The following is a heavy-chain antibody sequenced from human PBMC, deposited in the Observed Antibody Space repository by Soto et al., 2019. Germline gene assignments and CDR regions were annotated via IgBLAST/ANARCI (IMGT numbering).Heavy chain of an antibody. D-gene: IGHD2-8*01. CDR2: ISYEGSTT. J-gene: IGHJ4*02. V-gene: IGHV3-30-3*01. CDR3: ANHFNGWSYYLDH. CDR1: GFTFSTNA. Sequence: QVQLVESGGGVVQPGRSLRLSCAASGFTFSTNAMHWVRQAQGKGLEWVAVISYEGSTTYYADSVKGRFTISRDNSKNPLYLQMNCLRAEDTAVYSCANHFNGWSYYLDHWGQGTLVTVSS.